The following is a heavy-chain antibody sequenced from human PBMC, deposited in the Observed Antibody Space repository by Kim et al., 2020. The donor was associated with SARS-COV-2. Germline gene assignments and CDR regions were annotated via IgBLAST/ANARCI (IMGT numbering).Heavy chain of an antibody. J-gene: IGHJ4*02. D-gene: IGHD5-18*01. V-gene: IGHV1-69*01. CDR3: ARDLGGYSYGSDFDY. Sequence: KFQGRVTITADESTSTAYMERSSLRSEDTAVYYCARDLGGYSYGSDFDYWGQGTLVTVSS.